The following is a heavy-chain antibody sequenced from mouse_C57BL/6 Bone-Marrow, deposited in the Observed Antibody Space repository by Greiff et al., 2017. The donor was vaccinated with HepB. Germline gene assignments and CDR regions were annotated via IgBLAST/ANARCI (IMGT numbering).Heavy chain of an antibody. CDR2: INYDGSST. J-gene: IGHJ2*01. V-gene: IGHV5-16*01. Sequence: EVKLMESEGGLVQPGSSMKLSCTASGFTFSDYYMAWVRQVPEKGLEWVANINYDGSSTYYLDSLKSRFIISRDNAKNILYLQMSSLKSEDTATYYCARDKDYYGSSTGYFDYWGQGTTLTVSS. CDR1: GFTFSDYY. CDR3: ARDKDYYGSSTGYFDY. D-gene: IGHD1-1*01.